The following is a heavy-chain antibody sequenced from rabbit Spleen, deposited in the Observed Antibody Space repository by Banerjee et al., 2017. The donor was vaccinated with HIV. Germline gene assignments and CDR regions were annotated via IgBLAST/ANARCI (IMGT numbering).Heavy chain of an antibody. CDR3: ARAYVDGSVGVWNL. CDR2: IDPVFEYT. V-gene: IGHV1S7*01. J-gene: IGHJ4*01. CDR1: GFDFSNYY. D-gene: IGHD5-1*01. Sequence: QVKESGGGLVQPGGSLKLSCKASGFDFSNYYMSWVRQAPGKGLEWIGYIDPVFEYTIQAGGVKGRFPIPRHNAQNTLYLQLNTLTAADTATYFCARAYVDGSVGVWNLWGQGTLVTVS.